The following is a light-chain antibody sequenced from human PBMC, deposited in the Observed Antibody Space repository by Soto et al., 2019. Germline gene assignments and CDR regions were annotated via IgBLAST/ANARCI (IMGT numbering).Light chain of an antibody. J-gene: IGKJ5*01. CDR1: ESVRSG. CDR3: QQYNDWPTIT. Sequence: EVVMTQSPATLSVPPGDRATLSCRASESVRSGLAWYQQKPGQAPRLLIYGGSIRAADVPDRFSGSGSGTEFTLTISTLQSEDCAVYYCQQYNDWPTITFGQGTRLEAK. V-gene: IGKV3-15*01. CDR2: GGS.